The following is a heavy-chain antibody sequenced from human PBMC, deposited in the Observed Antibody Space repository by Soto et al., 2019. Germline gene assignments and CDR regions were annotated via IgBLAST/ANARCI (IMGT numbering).Heavy chain of an antibody. J-gene: IGHJ4*02. Sequence: SATLSLTCSVSGGSIKSPKYWAWVRQSPGRGLEWIGTISYGGSTYYHPSLQSRVTISVDASKNHFALRLISATAADTSTYVCARLRFDGISWYYQLDYWGPGTLVTVSS. V-gene: IGHV4-39*02. CDR1: GGSIKSPKY. CDR2: ISYGGST. CDR3: ARLRFDGISWYYQLDY. D-gene: IGHD6-13*01.